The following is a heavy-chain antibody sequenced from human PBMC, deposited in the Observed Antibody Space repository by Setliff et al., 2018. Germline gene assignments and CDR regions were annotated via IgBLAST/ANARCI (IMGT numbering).Heavy chain of an antibody. J-gene: IGHJ4*02. V-gene: IGHV1-18*01. CDR2: ISAYNGYI. Sequence: ASVKVSCKASGYAFGSSGISWVRQAPGQGLEWMGWISAYNGYIVYAQKFQGGVTMTTDTSTTTAYMEVRSLRSDDTAVYYCARDRKEIVVKPPAASLDYWGQGTQVTV. CDR3: ARDRKEIVVKPPAASLDY. CDR1: GYAFGSSG. D-gene: IGHD2-2*01.